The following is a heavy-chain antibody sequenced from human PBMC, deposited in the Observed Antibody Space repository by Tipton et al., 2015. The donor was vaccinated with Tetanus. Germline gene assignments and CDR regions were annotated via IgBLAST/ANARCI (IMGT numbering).Heavy chain of an antibody. J-gene: IGHJ5*02. CDR1: GDSINSDKYF. CDR2: IYFEGST. Sequence: TLSLTCSISGDSINSDKYFWAWIRQPPGKELEWIASIYFEGSTYYSPSLKSRVTIAVDRSQNVFSLNLTSVTAADTAVYYCARHLYGYWFDPWGQGALVTVSS. CDR3: ARHLYGYWFDP. V-gene: IGHV4-39*01. D-gene: IGHD3-10*01.